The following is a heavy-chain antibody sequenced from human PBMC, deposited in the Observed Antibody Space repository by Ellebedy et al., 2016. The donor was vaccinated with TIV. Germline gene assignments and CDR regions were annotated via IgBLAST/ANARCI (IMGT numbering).Heavy chain of an antibody. CDR2: ISGSGGST. CDR1: GFTFSFYA. J-gene: IGHJ6*02. V-gene: IGHV3-23*01. CDR3: AKDRPRGPFNYYGMDV. D-gene: IGHD6-6*01. Sequence: PSETLSLTCGASGFTFSFYAITWVRQAPRKGLEWVSAISGSGGSTHYADSVKGRFTISRDNSKNTVYLQMNSLRAEDTAVYYCAKDRPRGPFNYYGMDVWGQGTTVTVSS.